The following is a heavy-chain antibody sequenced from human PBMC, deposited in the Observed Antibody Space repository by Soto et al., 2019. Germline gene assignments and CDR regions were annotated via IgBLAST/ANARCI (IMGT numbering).Heavy chain of an antibody. CDR1: GFTFSDYF. CDR2: ISGSGGST. V-gene: IGHV3-23*01. Sequence: PGGSLRLSCAASGFTFSDYFMSWVRQAPGKGLEWVSGISGSGGSTNYADSVKGRFTISRDNSKNTLYLQMNSLRAEDTAKYYCAKAGRDQLLCLFDYWGQGALVTVSS. J-gene: IGHJ4*02. CDR3: AKAGRDQLLCLFDY. D-gene: IGHD2-2*01.